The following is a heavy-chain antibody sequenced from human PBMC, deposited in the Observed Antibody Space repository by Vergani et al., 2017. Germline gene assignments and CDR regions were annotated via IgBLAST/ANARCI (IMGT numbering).Heavy chain of an antibody. CDR3: AANLFYGIAAACPPLD. CDR1: GGSISSSSYY. D-gene: IGHD6-13*01. CDR2: IYYSGST. J-gene: IGHJ4*02. Sequence: QLQLQESGPGLVKPSETLSLTCTVSGGSISSSSYYWGWLRQPPGKGLEWIGSIYYSGSTYYNPSLKIRVTISVDTSKNQFSMKLSSVTAADTAVYYCAANLFYGIAAACPPLDWGQGTLVTVSS. V-gene: IGHV4-39*01.